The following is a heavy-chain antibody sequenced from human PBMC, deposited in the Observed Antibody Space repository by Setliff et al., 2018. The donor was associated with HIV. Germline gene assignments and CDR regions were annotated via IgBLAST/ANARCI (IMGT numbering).Heavy chain of an antibody. D-gene: IGHD1-26*01. J-gene: IGHJ5*02. V-gene: IGHV4-59*11. CDR2: ISHSGNT. CDR3: ARSTVGAGASFP. Sequence: SETLSLTFTVSGDSINTHYWSWIRQPPGKGLEWIGCISHSGNTNFNPSLNSRVTISLDTSKNQFSLRLTSLTAADTAIYYRARSTVGAGASFPWGRGILVTVSS. CDR1: GDSINTHY.